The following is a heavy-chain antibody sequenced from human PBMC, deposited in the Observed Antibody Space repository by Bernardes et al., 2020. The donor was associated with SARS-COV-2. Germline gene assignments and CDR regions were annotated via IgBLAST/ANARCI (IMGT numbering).Heavy chain of an antibody. CDR2: ISSNSSYI. J-gene: IGHJ4*02. CDR1: GFTFSSYG. Sequence: GGSLRLSCAASGFTFSSYGMQWVRQAPGKGLEWVSDISSNSSYIYYADSVKGRFTISRDNAKNSLYLQMNSLRAEDTAVYYCARGSCSRASCYQTDYWGQGTLVTGSS. D-gene: IGHD2-2*01. CDR3: ARGSCSRASCYQTDY. V-gene: IGHV3-21*05.